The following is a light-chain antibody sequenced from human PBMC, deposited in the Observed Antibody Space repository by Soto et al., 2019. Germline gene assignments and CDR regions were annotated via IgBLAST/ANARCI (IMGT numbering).Light chain of an antibody. CDR2: EVS. J-gene: IGLJ1*01. CDR1: ISDVGGYNF. CDR3: RSYTTSSTVV. V-gene: IGLV2-14*03. Sequence: QSLLTQTASVFGSPGQSITISCTGTISDVGGYNFVSWYQQHPGKAPKLMIYEVSNRPSGVSNRFSGSKSGNTASLTISGLQPEDEADYYCRSYTTSSTVVFGTGTKVTVL.